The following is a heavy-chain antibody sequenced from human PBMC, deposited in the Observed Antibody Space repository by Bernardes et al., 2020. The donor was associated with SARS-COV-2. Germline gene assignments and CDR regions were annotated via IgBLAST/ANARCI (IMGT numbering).Heavy chain of an antibody. Sequence: SATLSLTCTVSGGSISSSYWSWIRQPPGQGLAWIGYLYYSGSTNYNPSLKSRVTISVDTSKNQFSLKLSSVTAADTAVYYCARALRDSSGYTTPAFDYWGQGTLVTVSS. V-gene: IGHV4-59*01. CDR3: ARALRDSSGYTTPAFDY. J-gene: IGHJ4*02. D-gene: IGHD3-22*01. CDR1: GGSISSSY. CDR2: LYYSGST.